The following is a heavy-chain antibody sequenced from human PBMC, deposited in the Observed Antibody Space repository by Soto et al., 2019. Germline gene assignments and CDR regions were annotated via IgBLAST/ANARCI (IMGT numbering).Heavy chain of an antibody. CDR1: GGLFSSYA. CDR3: ARGDSPYVWFNEF. D-gene: IGHD3-16*01. Sequence: QAQLVQSGAEVTKPGSSVKVSCKDSGGLFSSYAISWVQQAPGQGLEWIGGIIPVFDIPYYAQKFQGRVKITADESMNTAYFELTSLTSDDTAMYYCARGDSPYVWFNEFWGQGARVTVSS. V-gene: IGHV1-69*01. J-gene: IGHJ4*02. CDR2: IIPVFDIP.